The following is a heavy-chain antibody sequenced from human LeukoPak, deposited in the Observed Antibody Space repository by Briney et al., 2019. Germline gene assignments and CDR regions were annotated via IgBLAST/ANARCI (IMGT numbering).Heavy chain of an antibody. CDR3: AKSGGLSGSGRLTMDV. J-gene: IGHJ6*02. Sequence: GGSLRLSCAASGFTFSSYAMSWVRQAPGKGLEWVSAISGSGGSTYYADSVKGRFTISRDNSKNTLYLQMNSLRAEDTAVYYCAKSGGLSGSGRLTMDVWGQGTTVTVSS. D-gene: IGHD3-10*01. CDR2: ISGSGGST. V-gene: IGHV3-23*01. CDR1: GFTFSSYA.